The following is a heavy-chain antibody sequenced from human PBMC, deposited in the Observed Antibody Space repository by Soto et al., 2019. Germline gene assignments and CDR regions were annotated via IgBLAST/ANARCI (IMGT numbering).Heavy chain of an antibody. J-gene: IGHJ1*01. Sequence: QVQLVQSGAEVKEPGSSVKVSCKASGGTFSSYAISWVRQAPGQGLEWMGGIIPIFGTANYAQKFQGRVTITADESTSTAYMELSSLRSEDTAVYYCARGFGYSSSWYGEYFQHWGQGTLVTVSS. V-gene: IGHV1-69*01. CDR2: IIPIFGTA. CDR1: GGTFSSYA. D-gene: IGHD6-13*01. CDR3: ARGFGYSSSWYGEYFQH.